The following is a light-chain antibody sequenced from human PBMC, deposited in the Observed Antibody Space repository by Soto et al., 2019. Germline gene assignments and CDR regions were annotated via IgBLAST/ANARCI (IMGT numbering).Light chain of an antibody. J-gene: IGKJ1*01. V-gene: IGKV1-5*03. CDR3: QQYNSYSVA. Sequence: DIQMTQSPSTLSASVGDRVTITCRASQSISSWLAWYQQKPGKAPKLLIYKASTLESGVPSRFSGSGSGTEFTLSISGLQPDDFATYYCQQYNSYSVAFGQGTK. CDR2: KAS. CDR1: QSISSW.